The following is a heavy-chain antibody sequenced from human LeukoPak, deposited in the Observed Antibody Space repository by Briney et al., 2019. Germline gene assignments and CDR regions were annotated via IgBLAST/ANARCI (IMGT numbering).Heavy chain of an antibody. J-gene: IGHJ4*02. V-gene: IGHV1-46*01. CDR2: INPSGGST. CDR1: GFTFTSYY. Sequence: GASVKVSCKASGFTFTSYYMHWVRQAPGQGLEWMGIINPSGGSTSYAQKLQGRVTMTRDTSTSTVYMELSSLRSEDTAVYYCATQIAAAGTFDYWGQGTLVIVSS. D-gene: IGHD6-13*01. CDR3: ATQIAAAGTFDY.